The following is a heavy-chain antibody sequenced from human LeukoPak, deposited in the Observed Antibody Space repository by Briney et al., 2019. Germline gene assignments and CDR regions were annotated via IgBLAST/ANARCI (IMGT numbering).Heavy chain of an antibody. Sequence: GGSLRLSCAASGFTFSSYEMNWVRQAPGKGLEWVSYISSSGSTIYYADSVKGRFTISRDNAKNSPYLQMNSLRAEDTAVYYCARDGSSPPGHFDYWGQGTLVTVSS. CDR2: ISSSGSTI. CDR1: GFTFSSYE. CDR3: ARDGSSPPGHFDY. J-gene: IGHJ4*02. V-gene: IGHV3-48*03.